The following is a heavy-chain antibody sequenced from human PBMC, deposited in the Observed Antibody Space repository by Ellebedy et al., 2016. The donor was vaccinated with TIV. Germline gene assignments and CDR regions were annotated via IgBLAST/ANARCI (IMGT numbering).Heavy chain of an antibody. Sequence: MPSETLSLTCAVSGGSISSSNWWTWVRQPPGKGLEWIGEISHSGSTNYNPSLKSRVTISVDKSKNQFSLKLSSVTAADTAVYYCARDLAVAGTEGYWGQGTLVTVSS. CDR1: GGSISSSNW. J-gene: IGHJ4*02. V-gene: IGHV4-4*02. CDR3: ARDLAVAGTEGY. D-gene: IGHD6-19*01. CDR2: ISHSGST.